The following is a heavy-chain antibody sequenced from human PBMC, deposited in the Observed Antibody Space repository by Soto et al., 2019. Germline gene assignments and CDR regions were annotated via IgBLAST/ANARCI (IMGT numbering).Heavy chain of an antibody. D-gene: IGHD3-10*01. J-gene: IGHJ4*02. CDR3: ARVKWFGEFGFDY. Sequence: PSETLSLTCTVSGGSISSYYWSWIRQSPGKGLEWIGYIYYTGYTNYNPSLKSRVTISVDTSKNQFSLNVSSVTAADTAVYYCARVKWFGEFGFDYWGQGTLVT. CDR1: GGSISSYY. V-gene: IGHV4-59*01. CDR2: IYYTGYT.